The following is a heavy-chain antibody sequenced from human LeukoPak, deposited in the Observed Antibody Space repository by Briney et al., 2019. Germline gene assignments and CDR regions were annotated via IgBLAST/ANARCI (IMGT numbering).Heavy chain of an antibody. CDR2: IYHSGST. CDR3: ARDKSQYCSSTSCAQGYYYYMDV. Sequence: SETLSLTCAVSGGSISSGGYYWSWIRQPPGKGLEWIGYIYHSGSTYYNPSLKSRVTISVDRSKNQFSLKLSSATAADTAVYYCARDKSQYCSSTSCAQGYYYYMDVWGKGTTVTVSS. D-gene: IGHD2-2*01. V-gene: IGHV4-30-2*01. CDR1: GGSISSGGYY. J-gene: IGHJ6*03.